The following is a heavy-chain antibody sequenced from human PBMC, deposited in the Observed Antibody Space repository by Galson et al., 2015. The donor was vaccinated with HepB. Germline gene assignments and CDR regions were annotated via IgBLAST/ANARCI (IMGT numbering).Heavy chain of an antibody. D-gene: IGHD3-10*01. CDR1: GFTFTSSA. Sequence: SVKVSCKASGFTFTSSAVQWVRQARGQRLEWIGWIVVGSGNTNYAQKFQERVTITRDMSTSTAYMELSSLRSEDTAVYYCAALSRGLYYYGMDVWGQGTTVTVSS. CDR2: IVVGSGNT. CDR3: AALSRGLYYYGMDV. J-gene: IGHJ6*02. V-gene: IGHV1-58*01.